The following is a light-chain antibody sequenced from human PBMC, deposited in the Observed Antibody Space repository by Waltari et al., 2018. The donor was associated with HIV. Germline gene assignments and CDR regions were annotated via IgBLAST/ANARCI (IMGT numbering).Light chain of an antibody. CDR3: ATWDDSLNGWV. V-gene: IGLV1-44*01. J-gene: IGLJ3*02. Sequence: QSVLTQSPSASGTPGQRVSISCSGSSSNIGSNTASWYQQVPGTAPKVFIYNNDDRPSGVPDRFSGSKSGTSASLAISGLQSEDEADYYCATWDDSLNGWVFGGGTKVTVL. CDR2: NND. CDR1: SSNIGSNT.